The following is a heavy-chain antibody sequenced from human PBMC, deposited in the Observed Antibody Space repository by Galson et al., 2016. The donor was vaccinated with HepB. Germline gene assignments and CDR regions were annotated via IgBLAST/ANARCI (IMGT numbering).Heavy chain of an antibody. J-gene: IGHJ4*02. D-gene: IGHD2-8*01. CDR2: IYHSGST. Sequence: ETLSLTCAVSGASISPANWWSWVRQPPGKGLEWIGEIYHSGSTHYSPSLQSRVTISVDKSKNQISLTLGSVTAADTAVYYCARGGLIWYQNCFDLWGQGTLVTVSS. CDR3: ARGGLIWYQNCFDL. V-gene: IGHV4-4*02. CDR1: GASISPANW.